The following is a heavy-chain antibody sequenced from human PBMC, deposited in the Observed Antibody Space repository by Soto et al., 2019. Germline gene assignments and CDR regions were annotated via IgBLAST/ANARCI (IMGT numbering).Heavy chain of an antibody. V-gene: IGHV3-33*01. J-gene: IGHJ6*02. Sequence: GGSLRLSCAASGFTFSSYGMHWVRQAPGKGLEWVAVIWYDGSNKYYADSVKGRFTISRDNSKNTLYLQMNSLRAEDTAVYYCARNRAYTAMVTPLLAGMDVWGQGTTVTVSS. CDR2: IWYDGSNK. CDR3: ARNRAYTAMVTPLLAGMDV. D-gene: IGHD5-18*01. CDR1: GFTFSSYG.